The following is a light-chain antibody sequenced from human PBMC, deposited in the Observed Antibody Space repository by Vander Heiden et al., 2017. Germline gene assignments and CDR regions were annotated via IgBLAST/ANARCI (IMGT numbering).Light chain of an antibody. CDR1: TGVVTSSHY. CDR3: LLSYSGTWV. V-gene: IGLV7-46*01. CDR2: GAS. Sequence: QAVVTQEPSLTVSPGGTVTLTCGSSTGVVTSSHYPYWFQQKPGQAPRTLIYGASNKPSWTPARFSGSLLGGKAALTLSGAQPEDEAQYYCLLSYSGTWVFGGGTKLTVL. J-gene: IGLJ2*01.